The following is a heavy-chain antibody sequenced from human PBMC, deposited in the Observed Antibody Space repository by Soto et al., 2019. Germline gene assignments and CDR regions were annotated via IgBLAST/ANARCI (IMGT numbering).Heavy chain of an antibody. J-gene: IGHJ3*02. Sequence: QVQLQESGPGLVKPSETLSLTCTVSGGSISSYYWSWVRQPPGKGLEWIGYIYYSGSTNYNPSLKSRVTISVDTSKNQFSLKLSSVNAADTAVYYCARDYGDDHDAFDIWGQGTMVTVSS. CDR1: GGSISSYY. CDR3: ARDYGDDHDAFDI. D-gene: IGHD4-17*01. CDR2: IYYSGST. V-gene: IGHV4-59*01.